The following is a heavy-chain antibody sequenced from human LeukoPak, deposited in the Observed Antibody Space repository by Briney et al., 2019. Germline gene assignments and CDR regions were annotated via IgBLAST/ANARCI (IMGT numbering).Heavy chain of an antibody. CDR1: GYTFTSYD. V-gene: IGHV1-8*01. CDR3: ARDHVGYSAFDY. D-gene: IGHD4-23*01. J-gene: IGHJ4*02. CDR2: MNPNSGNT. Sequence: ASVKVSCKASGYTFTSYDINWVRQATGQGLEWMGWMNPNSGNTGYAQKFQGRVTMTRNTSISTAYMELSSLRSEDTAVYYCARDHVGYSAFDYWGQGTLVTVSS.